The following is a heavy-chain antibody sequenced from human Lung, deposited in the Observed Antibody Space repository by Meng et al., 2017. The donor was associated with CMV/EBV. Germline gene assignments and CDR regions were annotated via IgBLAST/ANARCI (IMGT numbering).Heavy chain of an antibody. Sequence: SXTXSLXCTVSGGSTTSYYWSWIRQPPGKGLEWIAYMYYSRDASYNPSLRGRVTVSVDTSKSQFSLQLSSVTAADTAVYYCARDWQGGAEPYGMDVWGQGXTVTVSS. D-gene: IGHD1-14*01. J-gene: IGHJ6*02. CDR3: ARDWQGGAEPYGMDV. CDR2: MYYSRDA. V-gene: IGHV4-59*01. CDR1: GGSTTSYY.